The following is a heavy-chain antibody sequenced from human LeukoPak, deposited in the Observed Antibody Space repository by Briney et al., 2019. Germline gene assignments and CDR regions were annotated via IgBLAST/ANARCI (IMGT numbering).Heavy chain of an antibody. D-gene: IGHD2-15*01. CDR2: INHSGST. CDR3: ARGGPMASQDIVVVVAATVFDY. CDR1: GGSFSGYY. V-gene: IGHV4-34*01. Sequence: SETLSLTCAVYGGSFSGYYWSWIRQPPGKGLEWIGEINHSGSTNYNPSLKSRLTISVDTSKNQFSLKLSSVTAADTAVYYCARGGPMASQDIVVVVAATVFDYWGQGTLVTVSS. J-gene: IGHJ4*02.